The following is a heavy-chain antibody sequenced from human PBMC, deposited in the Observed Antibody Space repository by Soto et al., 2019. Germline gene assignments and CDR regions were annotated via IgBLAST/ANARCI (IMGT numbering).Heavy chain of an antibody. CDR3: ARETYFDY. V-gene: IGHV3-7*01. CDR2: IKPDGSDK. Sequence: GGSLRLSCAASGFTFHNYWMGWVRQTPDKGLEWVANIKPDGSDKYYVDSVKGRFTISRDNAKNSLYLQMNSLRAEDTAVYYCARETYFDYWGQGTLVTGSS. CDR1: GFTFHNYW. J-gene: IGHJ4*02.